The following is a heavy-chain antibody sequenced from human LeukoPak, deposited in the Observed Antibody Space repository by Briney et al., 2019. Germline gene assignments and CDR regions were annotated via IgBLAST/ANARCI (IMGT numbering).Heavy chain of an antibody. CDR1: GFTFSSYS. D-gene: IGHD3-22*01. CDR3: ASRIHYDSSGYPFDY. Sequence: PGGSLRLSCAASGFTFSSYSMNWVRQAPGKGLEWVSSISSSSSYIYYADSVKGRFTISRDNAKNSLYLQMNSLRAEDTAVYYCASRIHYDSSGYPFDYWGQGTLVTVSS. V-gene: IGHV3-21*01. J-gene: IGHJ4*02. CDR2: ISSSSSYI.